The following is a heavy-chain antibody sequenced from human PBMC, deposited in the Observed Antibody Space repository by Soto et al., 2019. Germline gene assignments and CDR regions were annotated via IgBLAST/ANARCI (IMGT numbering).Heavy chain of an antibody. CDR1: NGSICGTNR. CDR3: ARGSVTPPDY. J-gene: IGHJ4*02. D-gene: IGHD4-17*01. CDR2: IYHSGSN. Sequence: PSDNLSLTYAVPNGSICGTNRWSWVRQPPGKGLDWIVEIYHSGSNKYNPSLKSRVTISVDTSKNQFSLKLSSVTAADTAVYYCARGSVTPPDYWGQGTLVTVS. V-gene: IGHV4-4*02.